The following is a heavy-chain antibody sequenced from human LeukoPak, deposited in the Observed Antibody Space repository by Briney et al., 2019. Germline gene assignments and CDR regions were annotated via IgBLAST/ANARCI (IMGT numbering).Heavy chain of an antibody. V-gene: IGHV4-34*01. CDR3: APPWGEPDY. Sequence: SGTLSLTCAVYGGSFSGYYWSWIRQPPGKGLEWIGEINHSGSTNYNPSLKSRVTISVDTSKNQFSLKLSSVTAADTAVYYCAPPWGEPDYWGQGTLVTVSS. CDR1: GGSFSGYY. J-gene: IGHJ4*02. D-gene: IGHD7-27*01. CDR2: INHSGST.